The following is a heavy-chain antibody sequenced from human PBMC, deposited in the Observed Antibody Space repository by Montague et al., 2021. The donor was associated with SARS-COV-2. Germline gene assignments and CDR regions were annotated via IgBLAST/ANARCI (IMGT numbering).Heavy chain of an antibody. CDR1: GFTFSQFA. Sequence: SLRLACAASGFTFSQFAMHWLRQAPGKGPEWVAVISYDGDYKNFADSVKGRFTISRDNSSNALYLQMNSLRVEDTAVYYCARDWGKDYGGVGGGWFDPWGRGTLVTVSS. D-gene: IGHD4-23*01. V-gene: IGHV3-30*04. J-gene: IGHJ5*02. CDR3: ARDWGKDYGGVGGGWFDP. CDR2: ISYDGDYK.